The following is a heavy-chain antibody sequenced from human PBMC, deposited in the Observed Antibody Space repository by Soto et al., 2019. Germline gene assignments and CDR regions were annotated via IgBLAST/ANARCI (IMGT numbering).Heavy chain of an antibody. V-gene: IGHV4-39*01. Sequence: PSETLSLTCTVSGGSISSSSYYWGWIRQPPGKGLEWIGSIYYSGSTYYNPSLKSRVTISVDTSKNQFSLKLSSVTAADTAVYYCARVGRRSSTSCYIIGLSVYGMDVWGQGTTVTVSS. J-gene: IGHJ6*02. CDR1: GGSISSSSYY. D-gene: IGHD2-2*02. CDR2: IYYSGST. CDR3: ARVGRRSSTSCYIIGLSVYGMDV.